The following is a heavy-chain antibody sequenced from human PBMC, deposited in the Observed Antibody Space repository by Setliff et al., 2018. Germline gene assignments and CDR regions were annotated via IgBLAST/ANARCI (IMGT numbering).Heavy chain of an antibody. CDR3: ARTGTYRYFDY. V-gene: IGHV4-39*01. Sequence: SETLSLTCTVSGGSINSGVYYWGWTRQPPGKGLEWIGRIYHGGDTYYNASLKSRLTISVDTSKNQFSLKLRSVTAADTAVYYCARTGTYRYFDYWGQGALVTVSS. J-gene: IGHJ4*02. D-gene: IGHD1-1*01. CDR1: GGSINSGVYY. CDR2: IYHGGDT.